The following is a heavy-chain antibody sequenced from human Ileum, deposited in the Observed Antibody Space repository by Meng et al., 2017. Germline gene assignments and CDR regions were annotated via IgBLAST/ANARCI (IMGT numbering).Heavy chain of an antibody. CDR3: AHIFDS. V-gene: IGHV4-4*02. J-gene: IGHJ4*02. CDR1: GRSISRSDW. CDR2: MNLGGSP. Sequence: QVQLLESGPGLVEPSGTLSRTCAVSGRSISRSDWWSWVRQPPGKGLEWIAEMNLGGSPNYNPSLKSRVTMSVDKSNDHLSLQLTSVTAADTAVYYCAHIFDSWGQGTLVTVSS.